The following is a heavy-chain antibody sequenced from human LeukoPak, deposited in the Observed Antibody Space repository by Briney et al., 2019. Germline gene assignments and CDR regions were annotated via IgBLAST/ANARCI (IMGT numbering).Heavy chain of an antibody. CDR2: IYYSGST. V-gene: IGHV4-59*12. D-gene: IGHD6-19*01. J-gene: IGHJ4*02. Sequence: PSETLSLTCTVSGGSISSYYWSWIRQPPGKGLEWFGYIYYSGSTNYNPSLKSRVTISVGTSKNQFSLKLSSVTAADTAVYYCARDFRYRSGWYSELFDYWGQGTLVTVSS. CDR3: ARDFRYRSGWYSELFDY. CDR1: GGSISSYY.